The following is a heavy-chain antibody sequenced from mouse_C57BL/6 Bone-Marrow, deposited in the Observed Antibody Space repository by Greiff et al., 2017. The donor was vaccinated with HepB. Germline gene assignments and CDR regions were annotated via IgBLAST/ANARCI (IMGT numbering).Heavy chain of an antibody. CDR1: GYTFTSYW. Sequence: QVQLQQPGAELVKPGASVKMSCKASGYTFTSYWITWVKQRPGPGLEWIGDIYPGSGSTNYNETFKSKATLTVDTSSSTAYMQLSSLTSEDSEVYYCARSAYDYERGYYFDYWGQGTTLTVSS. CDR2: IYPGSGST. CDR3: ARSAYDYERGYYFDY. V-gene: IGHV1-55*01. D-gene: IGHD2-4*01. J-gene: IGHJ2*01.